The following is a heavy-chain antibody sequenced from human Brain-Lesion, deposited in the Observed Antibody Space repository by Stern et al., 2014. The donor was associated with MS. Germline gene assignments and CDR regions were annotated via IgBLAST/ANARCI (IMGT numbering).Heavy chain of an antibody. Sequence: EVHLVESGGGLVQPGGSLRLSCAASGFTFSKYWVHWVRQVPGKGLEWVSRSNSDGTTTSYGDSVKGRFTLSRDNAKNTVYLHMNNLRVEDTAVYYCARARGGYAPDCWGQGTLVTVSS. J-gene: IGHJ4*02. D-gene: IGHD2-2*01. CDR3: ARARGGYAPDC. CDR2: SNSDGTTT. CDR1: GFTFSKYW. V-gene: IGHV3-74*02.